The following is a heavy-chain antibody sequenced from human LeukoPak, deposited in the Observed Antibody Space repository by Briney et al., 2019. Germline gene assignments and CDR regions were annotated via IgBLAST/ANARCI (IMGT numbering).Heavy chain of an antibody. J-gene: IGHJ5*02. CDR2: IYYSGST. Sequence: TSETLSLTCTVSGGSISSYYWSWIRQPPGKGLEWIGYIYYSGSTNYNPSLKSRVTISVDTSKNQFSLKLSSVTAADTAVYYCARDRRSITGSNNWFDPWGQGTLVTVSS. D-gene: IGHD1-7*01. V-gene: IGHV4-59*01. CDR3: ARDRRSITGSNNWFDP. CDR1: GGSISSYY.